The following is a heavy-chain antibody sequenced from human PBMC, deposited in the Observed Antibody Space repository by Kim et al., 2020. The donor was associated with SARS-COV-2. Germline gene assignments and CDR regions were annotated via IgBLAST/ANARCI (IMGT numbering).Heavy chain of an antibody. D-gene: IGHD5-18*01. Sequence: ASVKVSCKASGYTFKRYDINWVRQATGQGPEWMGWMDPDNGKTGYAEKFQGRVTMTRDSAISTGYMELSDLRSDDTAIYYCVRGAAPMVSGGGHWGQGTLLIVSS. CDR2: MDPDNGKT. J-gene: IGHJ4*02. CDR1: GYTFKRYD. V-gene: IGHV1-8*01. CDR3: VRGAAPMVSGGGH.